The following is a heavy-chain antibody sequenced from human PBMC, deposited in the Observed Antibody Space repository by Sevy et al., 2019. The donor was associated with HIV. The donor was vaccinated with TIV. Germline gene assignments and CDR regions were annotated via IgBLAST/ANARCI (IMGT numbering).Heavy chain of an antibody. CDR2: IYYSGNT. Sequence: SETLSLTCTVSGDPISSGYYYWTWIRQHPGKGLEWIEYIYYSGNTNYNPSLKSRVTILMDTSKNQFSLKLRSVTAADTAVYYCTRGAPAAFWGQGTLVTVSS. D-gene: IGHD6-25*01. CDR3: TRGAPAAF. V-gene: IGHV4-31*03. J-gene: IGHJ4*02. CDR1: GDPISSGYYY.